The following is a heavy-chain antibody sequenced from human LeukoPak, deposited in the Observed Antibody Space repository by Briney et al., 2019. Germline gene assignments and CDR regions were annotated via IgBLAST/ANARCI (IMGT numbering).Heavy chain of an antibody. CDR1: GGSISSYY. Sequence: PSETLSLTCTVSGGSISSYYWSWIRQPPGKGLEWIGYIYYSGSTNYNPSLKSRVTISVDTSKNQFSLKLTSVTAADTAVYYCARHQKWELPEAPFDWGQGTLVAVSS. CDR2: IYYSGST. CDR3: ARHQKWELPEAPFD. V-gene: IGHV4-59*08. J-gene: IGHJ4*02. D-gene: IGHD1-26*01.